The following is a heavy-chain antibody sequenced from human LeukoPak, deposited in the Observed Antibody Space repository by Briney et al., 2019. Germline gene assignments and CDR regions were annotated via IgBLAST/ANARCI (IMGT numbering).Heavy chain of an antibody. CDR3: TRDGTASDNSNHYFDY. J-gene: IGHJ4*02. CDR2: IRSKANSYAT. Sequence: PGRTLRLSRAASGFTFSGSALHWVPQASGNGREAVGRIRSKANSYATAYAALVKGRFTISRDDSENTAYLQMSSLKADDTAVYFCTRDGTASDNSNHYFDYGGRGTVVTVSA. D-gene: IGHD1-20*01. V-gene: IGHV3-73*01. CDR1: GFTFSGSA.